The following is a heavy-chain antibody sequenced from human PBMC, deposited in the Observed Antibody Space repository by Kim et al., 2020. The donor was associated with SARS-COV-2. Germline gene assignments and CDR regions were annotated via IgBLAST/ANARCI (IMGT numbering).Heavy chain of an antibody. CDR2: ISSSGSTI. CDR3: ARDTLPAGSITIFGVIKIVYYGMDV. V-gene: IGHV3-48*03. D-gene: IGHD3-3*01. Sequence: GGSLRLSCAASGFTFSSYEMNWVRQAPGKGLEWVSYISSSGSTIYYADSVKGRFTISRDNAKNSLYLQMNSLRAEDTAVYYCARDTLPAGSITIFGVIKIVYYGMDVWGQGTTVTVSS. CDR1: GFTFSSYE. J-gene: IGHJ6*02.